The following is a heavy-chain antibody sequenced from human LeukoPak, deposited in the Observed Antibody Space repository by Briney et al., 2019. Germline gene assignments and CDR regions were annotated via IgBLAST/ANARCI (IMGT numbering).Heavy chain of an antibody. J-gene: IGHJ4*02. CDR2: IYNGNT. CDR1: GYTFTSYY. Sequence: GASVKVSCKASGYTFTSYYIHWVRQAPGQGLEWMAWIYNGNTNYAQNLQGRVTVTTDTSTTTAYMELRSLGSDDTAVYYCTRDRSTSGSQNYWGQGTLVTVSS. D-gene: IGHD1-26*01. CDR3: TRDRSTSGSQNY. V-gene: IGHV1-18*04.